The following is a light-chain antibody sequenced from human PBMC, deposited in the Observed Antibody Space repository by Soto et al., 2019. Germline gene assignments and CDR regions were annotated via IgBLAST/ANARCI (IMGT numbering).Light chain of an antibody. V-gene: IGKV3-20*01. Sequence: ELVLTQSPGTLSLSPGERATLSCRANESVRNNSLAWYQQQPGQPPRLLIFGASSRATGIPDRITGIGSGADFSLTISRLEPAEFAVYFCHHYGYGADTFGQGTKLEIK. CDR2: GAS. J-gene: IGKJ2*01. CDR3: HHYGYGADT. CDR1: ESVRNNS.